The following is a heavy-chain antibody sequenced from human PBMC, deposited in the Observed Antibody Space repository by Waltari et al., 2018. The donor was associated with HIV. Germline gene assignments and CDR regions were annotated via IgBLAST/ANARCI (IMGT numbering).Heavy chain of an antibody. CDR2: IYPGDSDT. Sequence: EVQLVQSGAEVKKPGESLKISCKGSGYSFTSYWIGWVRQMPGKGLEWMGIIYPGDSDTRYSPSFQGQVTISADKSISTAYLQWSSLKASDTAMYYCARQGSHEYSSYYYYYYGMDVWGQGTTVTVSS. CDR3: ARQGSHEYSSYYYYYYGMDV. CDR1: GYSFTSYW. J-gene: IGHJ6*02. V-gene: IGHV5-51*01. D-gene: IGHD6-6*01.